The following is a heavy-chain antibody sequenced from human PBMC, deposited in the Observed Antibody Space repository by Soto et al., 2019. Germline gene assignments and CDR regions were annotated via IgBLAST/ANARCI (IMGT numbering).Heavy chain of an antibody. V-gene: IGHV4-31*03. CDR2: IYETGAT. J-gene: IGHJ4*02. CDR3: ARIAVPGASY. D-gene: IGHD7-27*01. Sequence: SETLSLTCSVSGGSISRGGYYWSWIRQHPGEGLEYIGYIYETGATYYKPSLKSRVSISADTSKNQFSLKLSSVTGADTAVYFCARIAVPGASYWGQGTLVTVSS. CDR1: GGSISRGGYY.